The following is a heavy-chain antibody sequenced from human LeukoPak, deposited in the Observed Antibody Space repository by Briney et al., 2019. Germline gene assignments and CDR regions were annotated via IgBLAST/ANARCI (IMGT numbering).Heavy chain of an antibody. CDR3: ATRQTTVDYYDC. J-gene: IGHJ4*02. CDR2: ISSGGTT. V-gene: IGHV3-23*01. CDR1: GFTFSTYA. D-gene: IGHD4-23*01. Sequence: GGSLRLSCVGSGFTFSTYAMNWARQAPGKGLEWVSAISSGGTTYYADSVKGRFGISRDNSKNTVYLQMNSLRAEDTAVYYCATRQTTVDYYDCWGQGTLVTVSS.